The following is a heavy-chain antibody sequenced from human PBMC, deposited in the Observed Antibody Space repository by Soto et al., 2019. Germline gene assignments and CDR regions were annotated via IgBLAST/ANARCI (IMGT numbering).Heavy chain of an antibody. D-gene: IGHD5-18*01. V-gene: IGHV4-61*08. CDR1: GGSVSSGDYY. J-gene: IGHJ5*02. CDR3: ARIPVDTSMIYWLDP. CDR2: IYYSGNT. Sequence: SAALSLTCPVSGGSVSSGDYYSGWVRRPPGKGLEWIGYIYYSGNTNYNPSLKSRVIISVDTSKNLFSLKLTSVTAADTAVYYCARIPVDTSMIYWLDPWGQGTLVTVSS.